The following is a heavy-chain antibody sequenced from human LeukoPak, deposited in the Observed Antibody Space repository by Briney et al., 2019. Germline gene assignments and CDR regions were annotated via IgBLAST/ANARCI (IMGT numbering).Heavy chain of an antibody. CDR1: GFTFSSYS. J-gene: IGHJ4*02. CDR2: ISSSSSYI. Sequence: PGGSLRLSCAASGFTFSSYSMNWVRQAPGKGLEWVSSISSSSSYIYYADSVKGRFTIPRDNAKNSLYLQMNSLRAEDTAVYYCARDLVVATTGEDYWGQGTLVTVSS. D-gene: IGHD5-12*01. V-gene: IGHV3-21*01. CDR3: ARDLVVATTGEDY.